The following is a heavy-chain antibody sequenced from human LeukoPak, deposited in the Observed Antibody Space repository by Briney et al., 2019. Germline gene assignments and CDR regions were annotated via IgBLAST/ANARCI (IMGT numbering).Heavy chain of an antibody. J-gene: IGHJ3*02. CDR1: GGTFSSYA. D-gene: IGHD3-10*01. CDR3: AGASTTLGYYFGSGSLGDSFDN. Sequence: GSSVKVSCKASGGTFSSYAISWVRQAPGQGLEWMGGIIPIFGTANYAQKFQGRVTITADESTSTAYMELSSLRSEDTAVYYCAGASTTLGYYFGSGSLGDSFDNLGQGTMVTVSS. CDR2: IIPIFGTA. V-gene: IGHV1-69*01.